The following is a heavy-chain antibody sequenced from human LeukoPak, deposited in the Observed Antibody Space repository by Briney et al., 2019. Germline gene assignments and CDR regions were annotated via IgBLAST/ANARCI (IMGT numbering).Heavy chain of an antibody. V-gene: IGHV1-8*03. CDR2: MNPNSGNT. CDR1: GYTFTSYD. D-gene: IGHD1-26*01. Sequence: ASVNVFCEVSGYTFTSYDINWVRQAPGQGLEWMGWMNPNSGNTGYAQKFQRRVTITRNTSIRTAYMELSSLRSEATDVYYYARDRRIVGATVFDYWGQGTLVTVSS. J-gene: IGHJ4*02. CDR3: ARDRRIVGATVFDY.